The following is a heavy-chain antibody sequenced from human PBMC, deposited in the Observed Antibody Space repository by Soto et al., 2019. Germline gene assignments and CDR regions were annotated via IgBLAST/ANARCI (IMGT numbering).Heavy chain of an antibody. CDR3: ARVSGRYYYGMDV. Sequence: SETLSLTCAVYGGSFSGYYWSWIRQPPGKGLEWIGEINHSGSTNYNPSLKSRVTISVDTSKNQFSLKLSSVTAADTAVYYCARVSGRYYYGMDVWGQGTTVTVS. CDR2: INHSGST. CDR1: GGSFSGYY. J-gene: IGHJ6*02. V-gene: IGHV4-34*01.